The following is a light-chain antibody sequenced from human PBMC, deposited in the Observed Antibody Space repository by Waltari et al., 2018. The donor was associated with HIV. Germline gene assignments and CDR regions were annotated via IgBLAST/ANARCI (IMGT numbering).Light chain of an antibody. CDR1: QSVYVW. J-gene: IGKJ1*01. V-gene: IGKV1-5*03. CDR3: QQYRGFRT. Sequence: DIQMTQSPSTLSASVGDRVTITCRASQSVYVWLAWYQQKPGRAPKLLIYKASSLQSGVPSRFSGSGSGTEFTLTISNLQPDDFGVYYCQQYRGFRTFGPGTEVAIK. CDR2: KAS.